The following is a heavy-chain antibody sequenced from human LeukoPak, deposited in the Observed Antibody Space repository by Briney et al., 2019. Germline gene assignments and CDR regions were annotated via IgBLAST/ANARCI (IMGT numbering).Heavy chain of an antibody. D-gene: IGHD1-26*01. CDR2: ISHAGDT. J-gene: IGHJ4*02. CDR3: GRGEVGEFDH. V-gene: IGHV4-38-2*02. CDR1: GYSITRGYN. Sequence: SETLSLTCTVSGYSITRGYNWGWVRQSPGKGLEWIASISHAGDTYYNPSLKSRVTISVDTSKNHFSLNLASVTAPDTAVYFCGRGEVGEFDHWGQGTLVTVSS.